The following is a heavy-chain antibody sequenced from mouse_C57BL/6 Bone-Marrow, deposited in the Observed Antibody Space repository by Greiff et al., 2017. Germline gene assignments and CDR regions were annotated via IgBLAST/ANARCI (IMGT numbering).Heavy chain of an antibody. V-gene: IGHV5-12*01. CDR3: AGRDYFMDY. Sequence: EVQLVESGGGLVQPGGSLKLSCAASGFTFSDYYMYWVRQTPEKRLEWVAYISNGGGSTYYPDTVKGRFTISRDDAKNTLYLQMSRLKTEDTAMYYCAGRDYFMDYWGQGTSVTVSS. J-gene: IGHJ4*01. CDR2: ISNGGGST. CDR1: GFTFSDYY.